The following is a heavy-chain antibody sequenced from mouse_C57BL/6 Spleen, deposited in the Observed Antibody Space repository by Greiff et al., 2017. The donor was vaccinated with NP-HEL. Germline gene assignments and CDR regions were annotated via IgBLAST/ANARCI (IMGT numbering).Heavy chain of an antibody. CDR3: ARDMGPPYYYAMDY. CDR2: ISDGGSYT. D-gene: IGHD4-1*01. Sequence: EVKVVESGGGLVKPGGSLKLSCAASGFTFSSYAMSWVRQTPEKRLEWVATISDGGSYTYYPDNVKGRFTISRDNAKNNLYLQMSHLKSEDTAMYYCARDMGPPYYYAMDYWGQGTSVTVSS. J-gene: IGHJ4*01. CDR1: GFTFSSYA. V-gene: IGHV5-4*01.